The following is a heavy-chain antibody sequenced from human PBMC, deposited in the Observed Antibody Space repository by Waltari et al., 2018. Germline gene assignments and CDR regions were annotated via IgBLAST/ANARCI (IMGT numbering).Heavy chain of an antibody. CDR3: AKPEYSSSLIDY. J-gene: IGHJ4*02. CDR2: IRYDGINK. CDR1: GFTFSSYG. V-gene: IGHV3-30*02. Sequence: QVQLVESGGGVVQPGGSLRLSCAAPGFTFSSYGMHWVRQAPGKGLEWVAFIRYDGINKYYADSVKGRFTISSDNSKNTLYLQMNSLRAEDPAVYYCAKPEYSSSLIDYWGQGTLVTVSS. D-gene: IGHD6-6*01.